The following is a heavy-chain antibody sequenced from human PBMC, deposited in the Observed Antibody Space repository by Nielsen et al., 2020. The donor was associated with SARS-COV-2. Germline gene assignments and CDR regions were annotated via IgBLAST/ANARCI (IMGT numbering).Heavy chain of an antibody. D-gene: IGHD3/OR15-3a*01. J-gene: IGHJ6*02. CDR2: ISAYNGNT. CDR3: ARARATIFGLVMSYGMDV. CDR1: GYTFTSYG. Sequence: ASVKVSCKASGYTFTSYGISWVRQAPGQGLEWMGWISAYNGNTNYAQKLQGRVTMTTDTSTSTAYMELRSLRSDDTAVYYCARARATIFGLVMSYGMDVWGQGTTVAVSS. V-gene: IGHV1-18*01.